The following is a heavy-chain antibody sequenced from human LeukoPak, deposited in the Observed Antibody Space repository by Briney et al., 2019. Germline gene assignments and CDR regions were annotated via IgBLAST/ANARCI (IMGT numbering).Heavy chain of an antibody. Sequence: GGSLRLSCAASGFTFSSYAMSWVRQAPWKGLEWVSSISASGSSTYYADSVKGRFTISRDTSKNTLYLQMNSLRAEDTAVYYCAKEKVYSNYGGYSGWGQGTLVTVSS. J-gene: IGHJ4*02. D-gene: IGHD4-11*01. CDR3: AKEKVYSNYGGYSG. V-gene: IGHV3-23*01. CDR1: GFTFSSYA. CDR2: ISASGSST.